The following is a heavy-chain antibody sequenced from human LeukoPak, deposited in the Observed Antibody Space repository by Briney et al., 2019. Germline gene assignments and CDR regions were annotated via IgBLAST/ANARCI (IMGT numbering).Heavy chain of an antibody. J-gene: IGHJ4*02. D-gene: IGHD2-2*01. CDR2: IYYSGST. CDR1: GGSISSYH. CDR3: ARHRVHCSSTSCYYFDY. V-gene: IGHV4-59*08. Sequence: SETLSLTCTVSGGSISSYHWSWIRQPPGKGLEWIGYIYYSGSTNYNPFLKSRVTISVDTSKNQFSLKLSSVTAADTAVYYCARHRVHCSSTSCYYFDYWGQGTLVTVSS.